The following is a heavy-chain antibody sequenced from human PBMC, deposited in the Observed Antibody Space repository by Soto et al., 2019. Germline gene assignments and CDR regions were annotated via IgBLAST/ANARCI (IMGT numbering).Heavy chain of an antibody. D-gene: IGHD3-10*02. V-gene: IGHV4-4*02. J-gene: IGHJ6*02. CDR2: IYHSGST. CDR1: GGSISSSNW. Sequence: QVQLQESGPGLVKPSGTLSLTCAVSGGSISSSNWWSWVRQPPGKGLEWIGEIYHSGSTNYNPSLTSPVPMSVTKSKHQFSLKLSSLTAADTAVYYCASVRGGYYYAMDVWGQGTTVTVSS. CDR3: ASVRGGYYYAMDV.